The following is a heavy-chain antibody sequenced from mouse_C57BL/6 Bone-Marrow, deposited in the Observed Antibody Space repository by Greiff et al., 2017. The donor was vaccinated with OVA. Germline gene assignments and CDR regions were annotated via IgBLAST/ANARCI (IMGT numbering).Heavy chain of an antibody. D-gene: IGHD4-1*01. CDR2: INPNNGGT. V-gene: IGHV1-26*01. CDR1: GYTFTDYY. J-gene: IGHJ3*01. Sequence: VQLQQSGPELVKPGASVKISCKASGYTFTDYYMNWVKQSHGKSLEWIGDINPNNGGTSYNQKFKGKATLTVDKSSSTAYMELRSLTSEDSAVYYCARDRWAWFAYWGQGTLVTVSA. CDR3: ARDRWAWFAY.